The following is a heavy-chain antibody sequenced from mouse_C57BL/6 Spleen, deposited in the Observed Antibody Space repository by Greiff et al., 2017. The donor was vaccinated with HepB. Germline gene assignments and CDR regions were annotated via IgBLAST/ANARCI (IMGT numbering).Heavy chain of an antibody. CDR3: AKSPYGNYEWYFDV. CDR1: GYTFTSYT. Sequence: LQESGAELARPGASVKMSCKASGYTFTSYTMHWVKQRPGQGLEWIGYINPSSGYTKYNQKFKDKATLTADKSSSTAYMQLSSLTSEDSAVYYCAKSPYGNYEWYFDVWGTGTTVTVSS. D-gene: IGHD2-1*01. CDR2: INPSSGYT. J-gene: IGHJ1*03. V-gene: IGHV1-4*01.